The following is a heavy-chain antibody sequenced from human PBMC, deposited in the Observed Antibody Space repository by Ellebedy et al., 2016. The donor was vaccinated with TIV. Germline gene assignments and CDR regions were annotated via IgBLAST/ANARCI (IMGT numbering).Heavy chain of an antibody. CDR1: GFTFSNYG. CDR3: AKDPYTGGNYMDV. CDR2: VSHDGSNQ. Sequence: GGSLRLXXAASGFTFSNYGMHWVRQAPGKGLEWVTVVSHDGSNQYYADSVRGRFTSSRDNSKNTLYLQMNSLRAEDTAVYYCAKDPYTGGNYMDVWGEGTTVTVSS. D-gene: IGHD1-26*01. J-gene: IGHJ6*03. V-gene: IGHV3-30*18.